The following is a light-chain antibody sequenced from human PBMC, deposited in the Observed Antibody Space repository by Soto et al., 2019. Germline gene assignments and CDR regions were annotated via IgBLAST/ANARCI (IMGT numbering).Light chain of an antibody. Sequence: EIVLTQSPATLSLSPGERATLSCRTSQSVGSSLAWYQQKPGQPPRLLIYDSSNRATGIPGRFSGSGSGTDFTLTISSLEPADFAVYYCQQRSLLFTFGGGTNVDIK. CDR1: QSVGSS. CDR3: QQRSLLFT. V-gene: IGKV3-11*01. J-gene: IGKJ4*01. CDR2: DSS.